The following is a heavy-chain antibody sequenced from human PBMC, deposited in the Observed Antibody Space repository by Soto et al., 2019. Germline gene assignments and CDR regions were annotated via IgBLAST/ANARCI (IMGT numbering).Heavy chain of an antibody. CDR2: IYYSGST. CDR3: ARQFSVYGDYGRDVDF. Sequence: QLQLQESGPGLVKPSETLSLTCTVSGGSISSSGYYWGWIRQPPGKGLEWIGTIYYSGSTYYNPSLKSRVTISVDTSKNQFSLKLSSVTAADTAVYYCARQFSVYGDYGRDVDFWGQGTLVTVSS. V-gene: IGHV4-39*01. D-gene: IGHD4-17*01. CDR1: GGSISSSGYY. J-gene: IGHJ4*02.